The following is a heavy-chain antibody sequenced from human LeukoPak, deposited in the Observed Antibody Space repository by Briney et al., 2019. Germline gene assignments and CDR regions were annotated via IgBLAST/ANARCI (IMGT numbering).Heavy chain of an antibody. J-gene: IGHJ5*02. D-gene: IGHD2-15*01. CDR2: IYPGDSDI. CDR3: ARQEYCSGGSCYTWFDP. V-gene: IGHV5-51*01. CDR1: GYRFTNYW. Sequence: GESLKISCKGSGYRFTNYWIGWVRHMPGKGLEWMGIIYPGDSDIRYSPSFQGQVTISADKSISTAYLQWSSLKASDTAMYYRARQEYCSGGSCYTWFDPWGQGTLVTVSS.